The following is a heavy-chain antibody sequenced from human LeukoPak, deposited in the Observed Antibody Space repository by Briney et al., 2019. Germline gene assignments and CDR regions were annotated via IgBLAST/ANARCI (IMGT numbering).Heavy chain of an antibody. J-gene: IGHJ5*02. CDR2: ISGSGGST. V-gene: IGHV3-23*01. CDR1: GFTFSSYA. CDR3: AKDRAYYYGSGTWFDP. Sequence: GGSLRLSCAASGFTFSSYAMSWVRQAPGKGLEWVSAISGSGGSTYYADSVKGRFTISRDNPKNTLYLQMNSLRAEDTAVYYCAKDRAYYYGSGTWFDPWGQGTLVTVSS. D-gene: IGHD3-10*01.